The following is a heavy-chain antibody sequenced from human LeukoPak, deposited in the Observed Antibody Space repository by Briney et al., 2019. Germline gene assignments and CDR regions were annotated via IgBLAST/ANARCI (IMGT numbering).Heavy chain of an antibody. CDR3: ARDHRSRAFDI. D-gene: IGHD2-15*01. V-gene: IGHV3-33*01. Sequence: PGGSLRLSCAASGFTFSSYGMHWVRQAPGKGLEWVAVIWYDGSNKYYADSVKGRFTISRDNSKNTLYLQMNSLRAEDTAVYYCARDHRSRAFDIWGQGTMVTVSS. CDR1: GFTFSSYG. J-gene: IGHJ3*02. CDR2: IWYDGSNK.